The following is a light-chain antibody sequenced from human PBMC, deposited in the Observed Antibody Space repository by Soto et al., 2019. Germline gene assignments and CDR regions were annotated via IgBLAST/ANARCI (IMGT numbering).Light chain of an antibody. CDR3: QQHGSSPWM. CDR2: GAS. CDR1: QSVSSNY. J-gene: IGKJ1*01. Sequence: EVVLTQSPGTLSLSAGERATLSCRASQSVSSNYVAWYQQIPGQTPRLLIYGASSRATGIPDRFSGSGSGTDFTLTISRLEPEDFAVYYCQQHGSSPWMFGQGTKVDTK. V-gene: IGKV3-20*01.